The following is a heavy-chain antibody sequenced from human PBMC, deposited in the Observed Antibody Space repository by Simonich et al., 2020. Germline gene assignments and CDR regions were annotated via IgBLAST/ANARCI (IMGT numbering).Heavy chain of an antibody. V-gene: IGHV4-39*01. Sequence: QLQLQESGPGLVKPSEPLSLTCTVSGGSISISSYYWGWIRQPPGKGLVWIGSIYYSGSTDYNPALKSRCTISVDTSKNQFSLKRSSVTAADTAVYYCARHAGFAFDIWGQGTMVTVSS. CDR1: GGSISISSYY. D-gene: IGHD6-13*01. CDR3: ARHAGFAFDI. J-gene: IGHJ3*02. CDR2: IYYSGST.